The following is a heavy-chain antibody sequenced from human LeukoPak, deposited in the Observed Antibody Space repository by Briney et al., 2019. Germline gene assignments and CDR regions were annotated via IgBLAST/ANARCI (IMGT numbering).Heavy chain of an antibody. CDR3: ARVVATFFDY. CDR2: ISSSGSTI. J-gene: IGHJ4*02. D-gene: IGHD5-12*01. V-gene: IGHV3-48*04. CDR1: GFTFSSYS. Sequence: GGSLRLSCAASGFTFSSYSMNWVRQAPGKGLEWVSYISSSGSTIYYADSVKGRFTISRDNAKNSLYLQMNSLRAEDTAVYYCARVVATFFDYWGQGTLVTVSS.